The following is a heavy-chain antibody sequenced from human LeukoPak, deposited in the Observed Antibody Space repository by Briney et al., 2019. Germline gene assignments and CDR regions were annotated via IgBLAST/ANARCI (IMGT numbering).Heavy chain of an antibody. Sequence: GGSLRLSCAASGFTFSSFGMSWVRQAPGKGLEWVSAISGSGGSTYYADSVKGRFTISRDNSKNTLYLQMNSLRAEDTAVYYCAKFGHALVWGSYRPISYYFDYWGQGTLVTVSS. J-gene: IGHJ4*02. CDR2: ISGSGGST. CDR1: GFTFSSFG. D-gene: IGHD3-16*02. V-gene: IGHV3-23*01. CDR3: AKFGHALVWGSYRPISYYFDY.